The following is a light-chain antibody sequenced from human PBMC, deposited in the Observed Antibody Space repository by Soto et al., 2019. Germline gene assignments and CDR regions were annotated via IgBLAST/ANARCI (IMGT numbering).Light chain of an antibody. J-gene: IGKJ1*01. V-gene: IGKV3-20*01. CDR1: QSVSRRY. CDR3: QHYNSDSEA. Sequence: GDSSSLSCRASQSVSRRYLGSYQQKPGQAPTLLMYGASIRAAGVPDRLSGSGSGTEFTLTISSLQPDDFATYYCQHYNSDSEAFGQGPKVDI. CDR2: GAS.